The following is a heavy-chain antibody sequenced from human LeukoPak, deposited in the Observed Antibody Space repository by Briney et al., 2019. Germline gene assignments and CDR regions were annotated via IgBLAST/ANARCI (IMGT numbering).Heavy chain of an antibody. CDR1: GGSVSSGSYC. D-gene: IGHD3-3*01. CDR3: ARAGYDFWSGGGDY. CDR2: IYYSGST. V-gene: IGHV4-61*01. J-gene: IGHJ4*02. Sequence: SETLSLTCTVSGGSVSSGSYCWSWIRQPPGKGLEWIGYIYYSGSTNYNPSLKSRVTISVDTSKNQFSLKLSSVTAADTAVYYCARAGYDFWSGGGDYWGQGTLVTVSS.